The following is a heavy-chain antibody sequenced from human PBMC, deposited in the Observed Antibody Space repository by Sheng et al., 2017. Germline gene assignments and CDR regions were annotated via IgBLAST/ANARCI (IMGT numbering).Heavy chain of an antibody. D-gene: IGHD2-15*01. CDR2: IIPIFGTA. CDR3: ASNYCSGGSCYSGYNWFDP. V-gene: IGHV1-69*05. CDR1: GGTFSSYA. Sequence: QVQLVQSGAEVKKPGSSVKVSCKASGGTFSSYAISWVRQAPGQGLEWMGGIIPIFGTANYAQKFQGRVTITTDESTSTAYMELSSLRSEDTAVYYCASNYCSGGSCYSGYNWFDPWGQGTLVTVSS. J-gene: IGHJ5*02.